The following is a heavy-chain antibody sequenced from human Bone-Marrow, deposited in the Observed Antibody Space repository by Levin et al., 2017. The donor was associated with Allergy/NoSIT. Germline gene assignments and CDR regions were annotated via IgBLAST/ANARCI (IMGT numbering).Heavy chain of an antibody. Sequence: ASVKVSCQASGFTFNSYGFTWVRQAPGQGLEWMGWITTYNRDTNYAQNLQGRVTMTTDIFTKTAYMELRSLRPDDTAVYYCARFALDYNAGGYYQVFDSWGQGTLVTVSS. V-gene: IGHV1-18*01. CDR2: ITTYNRDT. D-gene: IGHD3-10*01. CDR1: GFTFNSYG. CDR3: ARFALDYNAGGYYQVFDS. J-gene: IGHJ4*02.